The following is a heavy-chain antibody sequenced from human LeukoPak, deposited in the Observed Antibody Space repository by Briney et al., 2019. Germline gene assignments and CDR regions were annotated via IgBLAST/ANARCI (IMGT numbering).Heavy chain of an antibody. CDR1: GYSISSGYY. J-gene: IGHJ4*02. V-gene: IGHV4-38-2*02. CDR3: ARGDSGSYYGGVPDYFDY. CDR2: IYHSGST. Sequence: SSETLSLTFSVSGYSISSGYYWGWIRQPPGKGLEWIGNIYHSGSTYYNPSLKSRVTISVDTSKNQFSLKLSSVTAADTAVYYCARGDSGSYYGGVPDYFDYWGQGTLVTVSS. D-gene: IGHD1-26*01.